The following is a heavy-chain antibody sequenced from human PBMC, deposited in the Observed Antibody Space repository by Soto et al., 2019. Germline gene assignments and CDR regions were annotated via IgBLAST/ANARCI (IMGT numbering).Heavy chain of an antibody. V-gene: IGHV1-18*04. Sequence: GASVKVSCKDSGYTFTGYYMHWVRQAHGQGLEWMGWISAYNGNTNYAQKLQGRVTMTTDTSTSTAYMELRSLRSDDTAVYYCARDEAGYYTGIPGENWFDPWGQGTLVTVSS. J-gene: IGHJ5*02. CDR2: ISAYNGNT. CDR3: ARDEAGYYTGIPGENWFDP. CDR1: GYTFTGYY. D-gene: IGHD3-3*01.